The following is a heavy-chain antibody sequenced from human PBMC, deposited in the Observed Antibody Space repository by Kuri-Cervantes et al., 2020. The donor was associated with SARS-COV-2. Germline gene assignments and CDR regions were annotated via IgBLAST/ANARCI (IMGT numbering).Heavy chain of an antibody. CDR3: ARDELVDY. CDR2: ISSSSSYI. CDR1: GFTFSSYS. Sequence: GESLKISCAASGFTFSSYSMNWVRQAPGKGLEWVSSISSSSSYIYYADSVKGRFTISRDNSKNTLYLQMNSLRAEDTAVYYCARDELVDYWGQGTLVTVSS. V-gene: IGHV3-21*01. J-gene: IGHJ4*02.